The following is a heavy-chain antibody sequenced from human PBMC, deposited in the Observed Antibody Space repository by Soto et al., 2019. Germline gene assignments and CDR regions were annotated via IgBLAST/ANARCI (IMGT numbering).Heavy chain of an antibody. J-gene: IGHJ4*02. D-gene: IGHD3-22*01. Sequence: EVQLVESGGGLVKPGGSLRLSCAASGFTFSSYSMNWVRQAPGKGLEWVSSISSSSSYIYYADSVKGRFTISRDNAKNSLYLQMNSLRAEDTAVYYCARDRDRSGYYPYYFDYWGQGTLVTVSS. CDR1: GFTFSSYS. CDR3: ARDRDRSGYYPYYFDY. CDR2: ISSSSSYI. V-gene: IGHV3-21*01.